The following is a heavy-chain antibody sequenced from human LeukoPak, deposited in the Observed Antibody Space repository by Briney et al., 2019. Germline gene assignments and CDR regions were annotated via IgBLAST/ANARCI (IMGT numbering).Heavy chain of an antibody. CDR2: INPNSGGT. J-gene: IGHJ3*02. Sequence: ASVKVSCKASGYTFTSYYIHWVRQAPGQGLEWMGWINPNSGGTNYAQKFQGWVTMTRDTSISTAYMELSRLRSDDTAVYYCARDQKGLWFGELLWDAFDIWGQGTMVTVSS. CDR1: GYTFTSYY. D-gene: IGHD3-10*01. V-gene: IGHV1-2*04. CDR3: ARDQKGLWFGELLWDAFDI.